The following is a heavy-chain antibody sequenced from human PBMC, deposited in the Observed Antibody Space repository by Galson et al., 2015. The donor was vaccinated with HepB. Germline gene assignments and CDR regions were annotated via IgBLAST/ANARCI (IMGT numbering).Heavy chain of an antibody. CDR3: VRDFSTFSFDS. Sequence: SLRLSCAASGFSFSHYNMHWVRQAPGKGLEWVAVIWYDGSKQYYASSARGRFTVSRDNSRNSLFLQLNSLTAEDTAVYYCVRDFSTFSFDSWGQGTLVTVSA. CDR2: IWYDGSKQ. D-gene: IGHD2/OR15-2a*01. V-gene: IGHV3-33*02. CDR1: GFSFSHYN. J-gene: IGHJ4*02.